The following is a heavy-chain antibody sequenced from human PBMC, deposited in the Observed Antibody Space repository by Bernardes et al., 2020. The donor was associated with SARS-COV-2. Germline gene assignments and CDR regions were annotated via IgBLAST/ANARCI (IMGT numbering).Heavy chain of an antibody. Sequence: CLPLSSPASALTSSSSSTSCVRHAPWKGLEWCSSLSSIRSYIYYADSVKGRFTISRDNAKNSLYLQMNSLRAEDTAVYYCARDSTYCSSTSCPLDYWCPGTLVIVSS. CDR2: LSSIRSYI. CDR1: ALTSSSSS. D-gene: IGHD2-2*01. J-gene: IGHJ4*02. V-gene: IGHV3-21*01. CDR3: ARDSTYCSSTSCPLDY.